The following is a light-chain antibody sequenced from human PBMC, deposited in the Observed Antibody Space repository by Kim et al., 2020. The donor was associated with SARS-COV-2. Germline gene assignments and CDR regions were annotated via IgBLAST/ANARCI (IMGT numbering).Light chain of an antibody. CDR3: QQYNSWPQT. J-gene: IGKJ1*01. V-gene: IGKV3-15*01. CDR1: ESISSN. Sequence: VSPWERATLSCRASESISSNLAWYQHKRGQAPRLLIYGASTRATDIPARFSGSGSGPEFTLTISSLQSEDFAVYYCQQYNSWPQTFGQGTKVDIK. CDR2: GAS.